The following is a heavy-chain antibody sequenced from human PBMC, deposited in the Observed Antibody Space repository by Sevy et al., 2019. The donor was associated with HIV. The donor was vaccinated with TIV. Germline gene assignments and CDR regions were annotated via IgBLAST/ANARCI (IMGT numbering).Heavy chain of an antibody. D-gene: IGHD3-10*01. V-gene: IGHV3-21*01. J-gene: IGHJ4*02. CDR3: ARAGGSYCSYDY. Sequence: GGSLRLSCAASGFTFSSYSMNWVRQAPGKGLEWVSSISSSSSYIYYADSVKGRFTISRDNAKNSLYLQMNSLRAEDTAVYYCARAGGSYCSYDYWGQGTLVTVSS. CDR1: GFTFSSYS. CDR2: ISSSSSYI.